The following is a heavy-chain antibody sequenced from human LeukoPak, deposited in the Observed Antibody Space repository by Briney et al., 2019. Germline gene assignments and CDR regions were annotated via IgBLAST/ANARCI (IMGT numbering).Heavy chain of an antibody. Sequence: PGGSLRLSCTVSWVTFISNSMCWVRQAPGKGLEWVSFIYSDNTHYSDSVKGRLTISRDNSKNTLYLQMNSLRAEDTAVYYCARRAGAYSHPYDYWGQGTLVTVSS. CDR3: ARRAGAYSHPYDY. D-gene: IGHD4/OR15-4a*01. J-gene: IGHJ4*02. CDR2: IYSDNT. CDR1: WVTFISNS. V-gene: IGHV3-53*01.